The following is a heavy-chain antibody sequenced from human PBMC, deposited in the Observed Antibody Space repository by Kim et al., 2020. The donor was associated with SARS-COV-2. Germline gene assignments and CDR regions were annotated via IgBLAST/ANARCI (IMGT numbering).Heavy chain of an antibody. Sequence: GGSLRLSCAASGFTFSSYGMHWVRQAPGKGLEWVAVISYDGSNKYYADSVKGRFTISRDNSKNTLYLQMNSLRAEDTAVYYCARTIIPGYSSGWYHGAGMDVWGQGTTVTVSS. CDR1: GFTFSSYG. CDR3: ARTIIPGYSSGWYHGAGMDV. J-gene: IGHJ6*02. D-gene: IGHD6-19*01. CDR2: ISYDGSNK. V-gene: IGHV3-33*05.